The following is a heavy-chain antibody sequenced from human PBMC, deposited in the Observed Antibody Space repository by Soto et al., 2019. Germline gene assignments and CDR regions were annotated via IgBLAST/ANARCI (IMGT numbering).Heavy chain of an antibody. V-gene: IGHV3-48*01. D-gene: IGHD5-18*01. CDR3: ARVRGHSYGYVDY. CDR1: GFTSFSYYS. J-gene: IGHJ4*02. CDR2: ISGSGSPI. Sequence: GGSLRLSCAASGFTSFSYYSINWVRQAPGKGLEWVSFISGSGSPIYYADSVRGRFTISRDNAKNSLSLEMNSLRVEDTAVYYCARVRGHSYGYVDYWGQGTLVTVSS.